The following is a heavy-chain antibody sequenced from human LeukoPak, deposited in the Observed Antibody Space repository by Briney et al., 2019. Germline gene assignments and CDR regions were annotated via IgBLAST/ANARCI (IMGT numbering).Heavy chain of an antibody. J-gene: IGHJ4*02. V-gene: IGHV3-23*01. CDR1: EFTFSTYA. D-gene: IGHD3-10*01. Sequence: GGSLRLSCVASEFTFSTYAMSWVRQAPGKGPEWVSGISSAGDSTFCADSVKGRFTISRDNSKNTLYLQMNYVRVEDTAIYYCADFGSGSYIFDYWGQGTLVTVSS. CDR2: ISSAGDST. CDR3: ADFGSGSYIFDY.